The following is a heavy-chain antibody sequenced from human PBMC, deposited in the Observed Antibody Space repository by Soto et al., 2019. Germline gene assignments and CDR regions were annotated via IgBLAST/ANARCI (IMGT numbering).Heavy chain of an antibody. CDR3: AKDPDCSGGSCYSNYFDY. D-gene: IGHD2-15*01. V-gene: IGHV3-30*18. Sequence: QVQLVESGGGVVQPGRSLRLSCAASGFTFSSYGMHWVRQAPGKGLEWVAVISYDGSNKYYADSVKGRFTISRDNSKNTLYLQMNSLRAEDTAVYYSAKDPDCSGGSCYSNYFDYWGQGTLVTVSS. CDR2: ISYDGSNK. CDR1: GFTFSSYG. J-gene: IGHJ4*02.